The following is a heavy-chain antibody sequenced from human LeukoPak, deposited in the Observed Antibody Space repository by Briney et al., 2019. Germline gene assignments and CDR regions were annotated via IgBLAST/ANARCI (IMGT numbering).Heavy chain of an antibody. Sequence: GGSLRLSCAASGFTFSTYWMSWVRQAPGKGLEWVGSIKEDGSEKYYVDSVKGRFTISRDNAKNSLYVQMNSLRAEDTAVYYCARDTGMDWGQGTLVTVSS. D-gene: IGHD4-11*01. CDR2: IKEDGSEK. CDR1: GFTFSTYW. V-gene: IGHV3-7*01. J-gene: IGHJ4*02. CDR3: ARDTGMD.